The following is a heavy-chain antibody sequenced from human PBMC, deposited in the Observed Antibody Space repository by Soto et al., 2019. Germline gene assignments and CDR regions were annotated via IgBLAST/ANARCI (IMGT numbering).Heavy chain of an antibody. CDR1: GGSISSYY. CDR2: IYYSGST. J-gene: IGHJ3*02. V-gene: IGHV4-59*01. Sequence: PSETLSLTCTVSGGSISSYYWSWIRQPPGKGLEWIGYIYYSGSTNYNPSLKSRVTISVDTSKNQFSLKLSSVTAADTAVYYCARCGGVYYDSSGPDDAFDIWGQGTTVTVSS. CDR3: ARCGGVYYDSSGPDDAFDI. D-gene: IGHD3-22*01.